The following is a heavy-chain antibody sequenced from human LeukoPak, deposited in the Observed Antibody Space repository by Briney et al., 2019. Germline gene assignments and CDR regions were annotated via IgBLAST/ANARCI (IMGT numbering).Heavy chain of an antibody. D-gene: IGHD5-18*01. J-gene: IGHJ4*02. CDR1: GYTFTSYG. V-gene: IGHV1-18*01. Sequence: GASVKVSCKASGYTFTSYGISWVRQAPGQGLEWMGWISAYNGNTNYAQKLQGRVTTTTDTSTSTAYTELRSLRSDDTAVYYCARDGPTQLWFADIDYWGQGTLVTVSS. CDR2: ISAYNGNT. CDR3: ARDGPTQLWFADIDY.